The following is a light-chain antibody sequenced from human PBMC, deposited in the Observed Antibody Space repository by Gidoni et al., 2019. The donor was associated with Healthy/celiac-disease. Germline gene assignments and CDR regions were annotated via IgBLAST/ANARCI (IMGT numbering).Light chain of an antibody. V-gene: IGKV1-39*01. CDR2: AAS. Sequence: DIHMTKSPSSLSASVGDRVTITCRASQSISSYLNWYQQKPGKAPKLLIYAASSLQSGVPSRFSGSGSGTDFTLTISSLQPEDFATYYCQQSYSTPGTFGQXTKVEIK. J-gene: IGKJ1*01. CDR1: QSISSY. CDR3: QQSYSTPGT.